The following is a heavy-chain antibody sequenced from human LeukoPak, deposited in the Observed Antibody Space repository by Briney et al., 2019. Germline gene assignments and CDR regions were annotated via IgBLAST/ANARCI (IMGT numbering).Heavy chain of an antibody. J-gene: IGHJ4*02. CDR3: ERRIRGFDC. V-gene: IGHV4-39*01. CDR2: IYYSGST. CDR1: VGSLSRNSYY. D-gene: IGHD2-15*01. Sequence: SETLSLTCTVSVGSLSRNSYYWGWIRQPPGKGLEWIGSIYYSGSTYYNPSLKSRGTISVDTSKNQFSLSRGSVTAADSAVYYCERRIRGFDCWGQGTLVTVSS.